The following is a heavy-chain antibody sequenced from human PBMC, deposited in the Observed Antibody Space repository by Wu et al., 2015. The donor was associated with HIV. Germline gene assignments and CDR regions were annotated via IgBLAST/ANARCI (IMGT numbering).Heavy chain of an antibody. CDR3: ARSLVVAGTTYDIFDT. Sequence: QVRLVQSGAEVKKPGAAVRVSCKTSGYTFSDYYIHWVRQVPGQGLQWMGWINPDSGSTHYAQKFQGRVTMTRGTSINTAYMDLSGLKSDDTAVYFCARSLVVAGTTYDIFDTWGQGTMLTV. J-gene: IGHJ3*02. V-gene: IGHV1-2*02. CDR2: INPDSGST. CDR1: GYTFSDYY. D-gene: IGHD6-19*01.